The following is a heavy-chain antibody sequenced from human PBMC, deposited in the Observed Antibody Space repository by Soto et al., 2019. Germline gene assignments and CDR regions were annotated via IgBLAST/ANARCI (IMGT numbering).Heavy chain of an antibody. Sequence: GGSLRLSCAASGFTFSSYAMSWVRQAPGKGLEWVSAISGSGGSTYYADSVKGRFTISRDNSKNTLYLQMNSLRAEDTAVYYCALMGGYCSGGSCYPDLDYWGQGTLVTVSS. J-gene: IGHJ4*02. V-gene: IGHV3-23*01. CDR3: ALMGGYCSGGSCYPDLDY. CDR1: GFTFSSYA. D-gene: IGHD2-15*01. CDR2: ISGSGGST.